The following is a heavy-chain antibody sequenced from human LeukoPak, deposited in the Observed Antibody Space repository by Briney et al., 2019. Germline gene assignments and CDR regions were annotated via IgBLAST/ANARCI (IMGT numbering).Heavy chain of an antibody. J-gene: IGHJ4*02. CDR3: ARMPKPRTYYYDSSGSNPHFDY. V-gene: IGHV4-34*01. CDR1: GGSFSGYY. CDR2: INHSGNT. Sequence: SETLSLTCAVYGGSFSGYYWSWIRQPPGKGLEWIGEINHSGNTNYNPSLKSRVTMSVDTSNNQFSLKLSSVTAADTAVYFCARMPKPRTYYYDSSGSNPHFDYWGQGTLVTVSS. D-gene: IGHD3-22*01.